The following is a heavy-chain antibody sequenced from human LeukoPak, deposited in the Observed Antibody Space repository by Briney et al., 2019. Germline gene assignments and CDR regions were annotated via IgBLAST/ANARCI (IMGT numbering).Heavy chain of an antibody. CDR2: IYSGGST. V-gene: IGHV3-66*02. D-gene: IGHD3-16*01. Sequence: GGSLRLSCAASGFTVSSNYMSWVRQAPGKGLEWVSVIYSGGSTYYADSVKGRFTISRDNPKNTLYLQMNSLRAEDTAVYYCARAYYYVWGSFDYWGQGTLVTVSS. CDR3: ARAYYYVWGSFDY. J-gene: IGHJ4*02. CDR1: GFTVSSNY.